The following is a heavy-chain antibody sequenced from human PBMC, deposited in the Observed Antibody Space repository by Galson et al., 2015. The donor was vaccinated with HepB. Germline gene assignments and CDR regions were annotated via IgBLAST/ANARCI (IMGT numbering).Heavy chain of an antibody. CDR3: ARVQWLVEGYYYGMDV. J-gene: IGHJ6*02. CDR2: AYYRSKGYN. D-gene: IGHD6-19*01. V-gene: IGHV6-1*01. CDR1: GDSVSSNSVA. Sequence: CAISGDSVSSNSVAWNWIRQSPSRGLEWLGRAYYRSKGYNDYAVSVKSRITINPDTSKNQFSLQLNSVTPEDTAVYYCARVQWLVEGYYYGMDVWGQGTTVTVSS.